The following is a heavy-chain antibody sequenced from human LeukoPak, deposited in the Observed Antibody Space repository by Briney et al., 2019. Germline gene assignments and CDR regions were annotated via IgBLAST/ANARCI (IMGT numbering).Heavy chain of an antibody. CDR3: AKRKSWYSSSWSYDY. CDR1: GFTFSSYA. Sequence: GGSLRLSCAASGFTFSSYAMSWVRQAPGKGLEWVSAISGSGGSTYYADSVKGRFAISRDNSKNTLYLQMNSLRAEDTAVYYCAKRKSWYSSSWSYDYWGQGTLVTVSS. J-gene: IGHJ4*02. CDR2: ISGSGGST. V-gene: IGHV3-23*01. D-gene: IGHD6-13*01.